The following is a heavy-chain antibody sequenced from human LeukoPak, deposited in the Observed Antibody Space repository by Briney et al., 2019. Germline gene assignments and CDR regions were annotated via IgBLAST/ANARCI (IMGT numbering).Heavy chain of an antibody. CDR1: GFAFSSFG. D-gene: IGHD4-17*01. CDR2: IWYDGTNK. CDR3: ARATVTRWFDP. Sequence: GRSLRLSCAASGFAFSSFGMHWVRQAPGKGLEWVAVIWYDGTNKYYADSVKGRFTISRDNSKNTLYLQMNSLRAEDTAVYYCARATVTRWFDPWGQRTLVTVSS. V-gene: IGHV3-33*01. J-gene: IGHJ5*02.